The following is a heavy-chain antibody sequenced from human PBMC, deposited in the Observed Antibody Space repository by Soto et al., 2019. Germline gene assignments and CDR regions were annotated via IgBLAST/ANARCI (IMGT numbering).Heavy chain of an antibody. J-gene: IGHJ6*03. D-gene: IGHD2-2*01. CDR1: GFTFSSYA. CDR2: ISGSGGST. Sequence: GGSLRLSCAASGFTFSSYAMSWVRQAPGKGLEWVSAISGSGGSTYYADSVKGRFTISRDNSKNTLYLQMNSLRAEDTAVYYCAKGVVPAARYYYYYMDVWGKGTTVTVSS. V-gene: IGHV3-23*01. CDR3: AKGVVPAARYYYYYMDV.